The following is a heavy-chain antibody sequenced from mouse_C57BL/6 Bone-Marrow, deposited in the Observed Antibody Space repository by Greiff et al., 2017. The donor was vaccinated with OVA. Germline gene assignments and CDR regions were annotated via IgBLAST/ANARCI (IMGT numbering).Heavy chain of an antibody. CDR3: ARGGSYYGGDY. CDR2: IDPSDSYT. Sequence: QVQLQQPGAELVMPGASVKLSCKASGYTFTSYWMHWVKQRPGQGLEWIGEIDPSDSYTNYNQKFKGKSTLTVDKSSSTAYMQLSSLTSEDSAVYYCARGGSYYGGDYWGQGTTLTVSS. V-gene: IGHV1-69*01. J-gene: IGHJ2*01. CDR1: GYTFTSYW. D-gene: IGHD1-1*01.